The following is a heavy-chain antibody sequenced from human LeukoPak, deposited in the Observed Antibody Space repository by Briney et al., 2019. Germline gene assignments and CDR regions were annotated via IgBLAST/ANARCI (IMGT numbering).Heavy chain of an antibody. J-gene: IGHJ5*02. V-gene: IGHV1-18*01. Sequence: ASVKVSCKASGYTFTSYGISWLRQAPGQGLEWMGWISAYNGNTNYAQKLQGRVTMTTATSTSTAYMELRSLRSDDTAVYYCARVKKTGQLVIEVPSPINWFDPWGQGTLVTVSS. CDR3: ARVKKTGQLVIEVPSPINWFDP. CDR1: GYTFTSYG. D-gene: IGHD6-6*01. CDR2: ISAYNGNT.